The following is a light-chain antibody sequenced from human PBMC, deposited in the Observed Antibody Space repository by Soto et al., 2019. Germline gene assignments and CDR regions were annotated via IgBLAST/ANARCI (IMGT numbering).Light chain of an antibody. Sequence: EIVLTQSPGAVSLSPGERATLCCRASQSVSNNYLAWYQQKPGQVPRLLIYGASTRATGIPARFSGSGSGTEFTLTISSLQSEDFAVYYCQQYNYWPVTFGQGTKVDIK. CDR1: QSVSNN. CDR3: QQYNYWPVT. V-gene: IGKV3-15*01. J-gene: IGKJ1*01. CDR2: GAS.